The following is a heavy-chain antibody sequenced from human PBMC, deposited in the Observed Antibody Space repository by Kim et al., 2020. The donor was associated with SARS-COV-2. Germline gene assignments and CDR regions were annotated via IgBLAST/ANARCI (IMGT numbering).Heavy chain of an antibody. Sequence: ASVKVSCKASGYTFTYYAISWARQAPGQGLEWLGWISSDNGDTQYAPNVLGSGTMTVDTSTSTAYMEVRSLRSDDTAIDFCSRAFQFGHTRKNWFYHWG. CDR1: GYTFTYYA. V-gene: IGHV1-18*01. CDR2: ISSDNGDT. J-gene: IGHJ5*02. D-gene: IGHD3-10*01. CDR3: SRAFQFGHTRKNWFYH.